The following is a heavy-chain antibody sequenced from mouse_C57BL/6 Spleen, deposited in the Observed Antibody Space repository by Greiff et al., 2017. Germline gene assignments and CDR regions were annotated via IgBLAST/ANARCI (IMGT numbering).Heavy chain of an antibody. Sequence: VQLQQPGAELVMPGASVKLSCKASGYTFTSYWMHWVKQRPGQGLEWIGEIDPSDSYTNYNQKFKGKSTLTVDKSSSTAYMQLSSLTSEDSAVYYCARGDTTVVTPAMDYWGQGTSVTGSS. CDR2: IDPSDSYT. CDR3: ARGDTTVVTPAMDY. D-gene: IGHD1-1*01. V-gene: IGHV1-69*01. J-gene: IGHJ4*01. CDR1: GYTFTSYW.